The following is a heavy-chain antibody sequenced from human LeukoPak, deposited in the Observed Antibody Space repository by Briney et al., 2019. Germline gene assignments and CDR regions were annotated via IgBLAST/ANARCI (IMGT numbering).Heavy chain of an antibody. Sequence: PSETLSLTCSVSGASISSYYYNWIRQTAGGGLEWIGRLYISGSTDYNPSLKSRVTISVDTSNNKFFLELTSVTAADTAVYFCARDLSGSLYFDYWGQGVLVTVSS. D-gene: IGHD3-10*01. CDR3: ARDLSGSLYFDY. CDR1: GASISSYY. V-gene: IGHV4-4*07. J-gene: IGHJ4*02. CDR2: LYISGST.